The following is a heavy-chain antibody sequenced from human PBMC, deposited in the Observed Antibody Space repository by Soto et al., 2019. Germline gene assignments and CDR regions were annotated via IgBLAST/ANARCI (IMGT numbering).Heavy chain of an antibody. CDR2: ISSSSSYI. CDR1: GFTFSRYS. V-gene: IGHV3-21*01. J-gene: IGHJ6*02. CDR3: AREDVASRGSAGMDG. Sequence: PGGSLRLSCAASGFTFSRYSMNWVRQAPGKGLEWVSSISSSSSYIYYADSVKGRFTISRDNAKNSLYLQMNSLRAEDTAVYYCAREDVASRGSAGMDGWGQGTTVTVSS. D-gene: IGHD2-21*01.